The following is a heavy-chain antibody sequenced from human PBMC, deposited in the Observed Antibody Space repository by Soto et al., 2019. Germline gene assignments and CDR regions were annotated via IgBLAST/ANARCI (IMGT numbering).Heavy chain of an antibody. V-gene: IGHV4-34*01. CDR3: ARGGTVGASVYYYGMDV. CDR2: INHSGST. CDR1: GYG. D-gene: IGHD1-26*01. J-gene: IGHJ6*02. Sequence: GYGGRWISKHPGKGLEWIGEINHSGSTNYNPSLKSRVTISVDTSKNQFSLKLSSVTAANTAVYYCARGGTVGASVYYYGMDVWGQGTTVTVSS.